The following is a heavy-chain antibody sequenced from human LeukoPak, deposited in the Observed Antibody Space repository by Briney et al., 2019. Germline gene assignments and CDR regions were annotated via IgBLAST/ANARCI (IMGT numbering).Heavy chain of an antibody. CDR1: GYTFTSYG. J-gene: IGHJ4*02. CDR2: VSAYNGNT. V-gene: IGHV1-18*01. Sequence: ASVKVSCKASGYTFTSYGIIWVRQAPGQGLEWMGWVSAYNGNTNYAQKLQGRVTMTTDTSTSTAYMELRSLRSDDTAVYYCARSGSRHGNLDYWGQGTLVTVSS. D-gene: IGHD1-14*01. CDR3: ARSGSRHGNLDY.